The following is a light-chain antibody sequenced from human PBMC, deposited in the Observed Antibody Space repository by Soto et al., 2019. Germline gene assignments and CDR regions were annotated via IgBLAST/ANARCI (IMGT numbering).Light chain of an antibody. CDR2: DVS. CDR1: SSDVGAYNY. V-gene: IGLV2-11*01. J-gene: IGLJ1*01. Sequence: QSVLTQPRSVSGSPGQSVTISCTGTSSDVGAYNYVSWYQYHPGKAPKFMIYDVSKRPSGVPDRFSGSKSGNTASLTISGLQAEDEADYYCCSYAGSYTGVFGTGTKLTVL. CDR3: CSYAGSYTGV.